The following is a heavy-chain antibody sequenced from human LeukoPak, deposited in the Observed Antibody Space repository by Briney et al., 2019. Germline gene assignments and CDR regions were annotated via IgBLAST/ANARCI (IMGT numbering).Heavy chain of an antibody. CDR3: ARDGGYYEILTGYELDY. D-gene: IGHD3-9*01. CDR2: LSSTTSYI. J-gene: IGHJ4*02. V-gene: IGHV3-21*01. Sequence: GGSLRLSCAASGFTFSDYYMNWVRQAPGKGLEWVSSLSSTTSYIYYADSVKGRFTISRDNAKNSLYLQMNSLRAEDTAVYYCARDGGYYEILTGYELDYWGQGTLVTVSS. CDR1: GFTFSDYY.